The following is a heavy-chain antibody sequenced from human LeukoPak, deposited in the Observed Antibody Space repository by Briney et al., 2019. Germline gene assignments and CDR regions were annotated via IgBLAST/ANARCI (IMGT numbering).Heavy chain of an antibody. CDR3: AKGENGVWGSYRKNWFDP. CDR1: GYTFTAYY. CDR2: ISVYNGDT. D-gene: IGHD3-16*02. V-gene: IGHV1-18*04. Sequence: ASMKVSCKASGYTFTAYYIHWVRQAPGQGLEWMGWISVYNGDTNYAQKLQGRVTMTTDTSTSTAYMELRSLRSDDTAVYYCAKGENGVWGSYRKNWFDPWGQGTLVTVSS. J-gene: IGHJ5*02.